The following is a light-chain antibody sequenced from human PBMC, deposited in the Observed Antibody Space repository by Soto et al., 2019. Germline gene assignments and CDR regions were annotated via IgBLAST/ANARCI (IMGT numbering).Light chain of an antibody. J-gene: IGLJ2*01. CDR1: SSNIGSNT. Sequence: QAVVPQPHSASGTPGQRVTISCSGSSSNIGSNTVNWYQQLPGTAPKLLIYSNNQRPSGVPDRFSGSKSGTSASLAISGLQSEDEADYYCAAWEDSLNGVVFGGGTKLTVL. CDR3: AAWEDSLNGVV. V-gene: IGLV1-44*01. CDR2: SNN.